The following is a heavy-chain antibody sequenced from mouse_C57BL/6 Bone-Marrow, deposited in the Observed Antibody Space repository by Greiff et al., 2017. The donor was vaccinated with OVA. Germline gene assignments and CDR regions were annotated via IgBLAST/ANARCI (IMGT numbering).Heavy chain of an antibody. J-gene: IGHJ1*03. V-gene: IGHV1-54*01. CDR2: INTGSGGT. CDR1: GYAFTNYL. D-gene: IGHD1-1*01. Sequence: VQLQQSGAELVRPGTSVKVSCKASGYAFTNYLIEWVKQRPGQGLEWIGVINTGSGGTTYNENFMCSSTLTADKSSSTAYMQLSSLTSEDSAVYFCARRGGSPYWYFDVWGTGTTVTVSS. CDR3: ARRGGSPYWYFDV.